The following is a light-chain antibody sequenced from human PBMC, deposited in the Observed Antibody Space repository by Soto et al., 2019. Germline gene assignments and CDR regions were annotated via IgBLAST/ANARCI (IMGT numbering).Light chain of an antibody. CDR3: QVWDDSTDHIYV. J-gene: IGLJ1*01. CDR1: NVGSKS. Sequence: YELTQPPSVSGAPGQTARITCGGNNVGSKSVHWYQQKSGQAPVVVVYDDTDRPSGIPERFSGSNSGNTATLTISRVEAGDEADYYCQVWDDSTDHIYVSGTGTKVTVL. CDR2: DDT. V-gene: IGLV3-21*02.